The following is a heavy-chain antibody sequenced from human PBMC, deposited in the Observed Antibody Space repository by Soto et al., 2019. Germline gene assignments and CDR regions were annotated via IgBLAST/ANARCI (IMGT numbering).Heavy chain of an antibody. D-gene: IGHD3-3*01. CDR2: IRSKANSYAT. J-gene: IGHJ4*02. Sequence: PGGSLRLSCVASGFTFSGSAMHWVRQASGKGLEWVGRIRSKANSYATAYAASVKGRFTISRGDSKNTAYLQMNSLKTEDTAVYYCTRHSGYDFWSGYYFDYWGQGTLVTVSS. V-gene: IGHV3-73*01. CDR1: GFTFSGSA. CDR3: TRHSGYDFWSGYYFDY.